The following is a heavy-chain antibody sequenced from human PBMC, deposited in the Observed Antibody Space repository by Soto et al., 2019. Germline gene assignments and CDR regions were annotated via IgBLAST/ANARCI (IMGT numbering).Heavy chain of an antibody. CDR3: ARVEVPESSSWHPCDP. J-gene: IGHJ5*02. D-gene: IGHD6-13*01. Sequence: SETLSLTCAVSGDSISSYYCMWIRQPPGKGLESIGYLYYGRSANYNPSLKGRVTLSVDTSTNQCSLTLSSMTAADTAVYYCARVEVPESSSWHPCDPWGQGTLVTVSS. V-gene: IGHV4-59*01. CDR2: LYYGRSA. CDR1: GDSISSYY.